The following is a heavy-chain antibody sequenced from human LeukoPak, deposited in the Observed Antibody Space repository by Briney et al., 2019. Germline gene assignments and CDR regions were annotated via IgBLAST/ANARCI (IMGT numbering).Heavy chain of an antibody. D-gene: IGHD6-13*01. Sequence: PGGSLRLSCAASGFTFSSYSMNWVRQAPGKGLEWVSSISSSSSYIYYADSVKGRFTISRDNAKNSLYLQMNSLRAEDTAVYYCARERYSSSWYGYNWFDPWGQGTLVTVSS. V-gene: IGHV3-21*01. J-gene: IGHJ5*02. CDR3: ARERYSSSWYGYNWFDP. CDR1: GFTFSSYS. CDR2: ISSSSSYI.